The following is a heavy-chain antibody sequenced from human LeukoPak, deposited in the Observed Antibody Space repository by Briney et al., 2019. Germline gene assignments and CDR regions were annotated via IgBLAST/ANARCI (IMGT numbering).Heavy chain of an antibody. V-gene: IGHV3-33*01. CDR3: ARDQYLTTIPTTGLGY. CDR2: IWYDGSNK. D-gene: IGHD3-9*01. J-gene: IGHJ4*01. Sequence: GGSLRLSCAASGFTFSTYGMHWVRQAPGKGLEGVAVIWYDGSNKYSAASVKGRFTISRDNSRSTLYLQMNSLRAEDTAVYYCARDQYLTTIPTTGLGYWGHGTLVTVSS. CDR1: GFTFSTYG.